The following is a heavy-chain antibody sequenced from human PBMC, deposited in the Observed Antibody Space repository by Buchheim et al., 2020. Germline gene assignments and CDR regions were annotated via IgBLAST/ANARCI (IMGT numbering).Heavy chain of an antibody. J-gene: IGHJ5*02. CDR3: ARGLAYYDFWSGYSGHTNWFDP. D-gene: IGHD3-3*01. CDR1: GGSFSGYY. Sequence: QVQLQESGPGLVKPSETLSLTCAVYGGSFSGYYWSWIRQPPGKGLEWIGEINHSGSTNYNPSLKSRVTISVDTSKNQFSLKLSSVTAADTAVYYCARGLAYYDFWSGYSGHTNWFDPWGQGTL. CDR2: INHSGST. V-gene: IGHV4-34*01.